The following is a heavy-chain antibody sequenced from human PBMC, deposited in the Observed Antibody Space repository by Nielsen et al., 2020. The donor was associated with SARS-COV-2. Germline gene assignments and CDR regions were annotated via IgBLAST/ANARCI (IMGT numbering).Heavy chain of an antibody. Sequence: SETLSLTCVVSGDSISSGTYSWGWIRQPPGQGLEWIGYIYNSGNTYYNPSLRSRATISLDRSKNQFSLDVISVTAADTAVYFCARGSSTVWDTFDPWGQGALVTVSS. V-gene: IGHV4-30-2*01. J-gene: IGHJ5*02. CDR1: GDSISSGTYS. CDR3: ARGSSTVWDTFDP. CDR2: IYNSGNT. D-gene: IGHD6-13*01.